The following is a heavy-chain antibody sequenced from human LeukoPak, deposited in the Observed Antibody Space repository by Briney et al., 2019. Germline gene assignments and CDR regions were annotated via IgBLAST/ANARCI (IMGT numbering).Heavy chain of an antibody. Sequence: SETLSLTCTVSGGSISSYYWSWIRQPPGKGLEWIGYIYYSGSTNYNPSLKSRVTISVDTSKNQFSLKLSSVTAADTAVYYCAGTVVAGPFDYWGQGTLVTVSS. J-gene: IGHJ4*02. V-gene: IGHV4-59*08. CDR1: GGSISSYY. CDR3: AGTVVAGPFDY. D-gene: IGHD2-15*01. CDR2: IYYSGST.